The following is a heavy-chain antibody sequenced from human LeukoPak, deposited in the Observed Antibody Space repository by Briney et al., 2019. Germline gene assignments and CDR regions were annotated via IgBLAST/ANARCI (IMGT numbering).Heavy chain of an antibody. V-gene: IGHV3-23*01. CDR2: ISGSGIGT. CDR1: GFTFSSYA. J-gene: IGHJ4*02. CDR3: AKDGFMAGENFDY. Sequence: PGGSLRLSCAASGFTFSSYAMSWVRQAPGKGLEWVSVISGSGIGTYYADSVKGRFTISRDNSKNTLYLQMSSLRAEDTAVYYCAKDGFMAGENFDYWGQGTLVTVSS. D-gene: IGHD3-16*01.